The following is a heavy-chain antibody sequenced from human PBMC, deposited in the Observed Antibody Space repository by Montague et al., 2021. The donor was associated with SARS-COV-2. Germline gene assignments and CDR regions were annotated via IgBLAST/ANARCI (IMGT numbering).Heavy chain of an antibody. CDR2: INHGGST. J-gene: IGHJ6*03. CDR3: ARLGDGVVPSPILGVGPYYSYYYMDV. D-gene: IGHD3-10*01. CDR1: GTSFSGYY. Sequence: SETLSLTCAVHGTSFSGYYWNWIRQPLGKGLEWIGEINHGGSTKYSPSLKSRLTISADTSKNQFSLKLTSVAAADTAVYYCARLGDGVVPSPILGVGPYYSYYYMDVWGKGTTVTVSS. V-gene: IGHV4-34*01.